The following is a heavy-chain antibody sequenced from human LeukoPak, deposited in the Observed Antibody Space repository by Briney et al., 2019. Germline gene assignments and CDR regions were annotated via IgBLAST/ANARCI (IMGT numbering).Heavy chain of an antibody. CDR3: ARAVSGRFDY. CDR1: GGSISSYY. D-gene: IGHD6-19*01. CDR2: IYYSGST. J-gene: IGHJ4*02. V-gene: IGHV4-59*08. Sequence: SETLSLTCTVSGGSISSYYWSWIWQPPGKGLEWIGYIYYSGSTNYNPSLKSRVTISVDTSKNQFSLRLSSVTAADTAIYYCARAVSGRFDYWGQGTLVTVSS.